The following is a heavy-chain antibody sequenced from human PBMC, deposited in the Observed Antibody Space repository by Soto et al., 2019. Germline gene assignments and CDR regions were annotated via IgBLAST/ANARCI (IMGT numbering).Heavy chain of an antibody. CDR1: GGSIPTGGSY. CDR3: ARARFQVLYGKPYFDS. D-gene: IGHD2-2*02. CDR2: IYHSGNT. J-gene: IGHJ4*02. Sequence: SETLSLTCTVSGGSIPTGGSYWSWIRQHPGKGLEWIGNIYHSGNTYYNPSLKSRLTISVDTSKNHFSLMVDSVTAADTAVYYCARARFQVLYGKPYFDSWGQGTLVTV. V-gene: IGHV4-31*03.